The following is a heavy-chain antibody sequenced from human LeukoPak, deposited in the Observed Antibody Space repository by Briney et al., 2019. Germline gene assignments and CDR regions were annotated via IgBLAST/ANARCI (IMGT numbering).Heavy chain of an antibody. D-gene: IGHD5-24*01. Sequence: GGSLRLSCAASGFTFSSYAISWVRQAPGQGLEWMEGIIPIFGTANYAQKFQGRVTITADESTSTAYMELSSLRSEDTAVYYCARGEGTYNFDYWGQGTLVTVSS. J-gene: IGHJ4*02. CDR1: GFTFSSYA. CDR2: IIPIFGTA. CDR3: ARGEGTYNFDY. V-gene: IGHV1-69*01.